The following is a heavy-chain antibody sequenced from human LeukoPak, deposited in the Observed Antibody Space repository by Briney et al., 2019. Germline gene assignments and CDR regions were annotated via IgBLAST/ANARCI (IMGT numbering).Heavy chain of an antibody. CDR3: ARVGYYDSSVP. Sequence: SETLSLTCAVYGGSFSGYYWSWIRQPPGKGLEWIGEINHSGSTNYNPSLKSRVTTSVDTSKNQFSLKLSSVTAADTAVYYCARVGYYDSSVPWGQGTLVTVSS. V-gene: IGHV4-34*01. CDR1: GGSFSGYY. J-gene: IGHJ5*02. D-gene: IGHD3-22*01. CDR2: INHSGST.